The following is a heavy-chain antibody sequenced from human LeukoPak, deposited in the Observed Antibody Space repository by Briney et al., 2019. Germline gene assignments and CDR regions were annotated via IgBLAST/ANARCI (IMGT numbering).Heavy chain of an antibody. Sequence: MTGGSLRLSCAASGFTFSSYAMSWVRQAPGKGLEWVSAISSSSSTIYYADSVKGRFTISRDNAKNSLYLQMNSLRAEDTAVYYCASLIPAYSSGWYDDYWGQGTLVTVSS. V-gene: IGHV3-21*01. CDR1: GFTFSSYA. CDR3: ASLIPAYSSGWYDDY. J-gene: IGHJ4*02. CDR2: ISSSSSTI. D-gene: IGHD6-19*01.